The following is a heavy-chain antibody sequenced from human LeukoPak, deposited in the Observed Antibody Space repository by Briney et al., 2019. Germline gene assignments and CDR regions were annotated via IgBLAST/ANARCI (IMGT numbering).Heavy chain of an antibody. J-gene: IGHJ4*02. Sequence: GGSLRLSCTASGFTFSTYWMSWVRQAPGKGLEWVANTKEDGGEKYYVDSVKGRFTISRDNAENSLYLQMNSLRAEDTAVYYCARRSVAGSLDYWGQGTLVTVSS. V-gene: IGHV3-7*01. CDR2: TKEDGGEK. CDR1: GFTFSTYW. CDR3: ARRSVAGSLDY. D-gene: IGHD6-19*01.